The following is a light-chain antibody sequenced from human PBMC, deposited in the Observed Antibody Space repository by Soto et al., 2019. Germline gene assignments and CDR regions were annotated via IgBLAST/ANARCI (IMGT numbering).Light chain of an antibody. V-gene: IGLV1-44*01. CDR2: SNN. J-gene: IGLJ3*02. CDR1: SSNIGRNS. CDR3: AAWDDSLNGPV. Sequence: QLVLTQPPSASGTPGQRVTISCSGSSSNIGRNSVNWYKQLPGAAPKLIISSNNQRPSGVPDRFSGSKSGTAASLAISGLQSEDEADYYCAAWDDSLNGPVFGGGTKLTVL.